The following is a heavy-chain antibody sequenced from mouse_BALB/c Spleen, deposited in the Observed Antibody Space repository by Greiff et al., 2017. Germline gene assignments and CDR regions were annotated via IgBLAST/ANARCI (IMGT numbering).Heavy chain of an antibody. CDR3: AGYGNYLFAY. V-gene: IGHV1-14*01. Sequence: EVQGVESGPELVKPGASVKMSCKASGYTFTSYVMHWVKQKPGQGLEWIGYINPYNDGTKYNEKFKGKATLTSDKSSSTAYMELSSLTSEDSAVYYCAGYGNYLFAYWGQGTLVTVSA. J-gene: IGHJ3*01. CDR2: INPYNDGT. CDR1: GYTFTSYV. D-gene: IGHD2-1*01.